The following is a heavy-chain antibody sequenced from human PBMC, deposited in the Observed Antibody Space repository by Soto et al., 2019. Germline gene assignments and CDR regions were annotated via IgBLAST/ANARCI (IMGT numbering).Heavy chain of an antibody. D-gene: IGHD3-22*01. V-gene: IGHV3-23*01. CDR1: GFTFSSYA. CDR2: ISGSGGST. Sequence: EVQLLESGGGSVQPGGSLRLSCEASGFTFSSYAMSWVRQAPGKGLEWVSAISGSGGSTYYADSVKGRFTISRDNSKNTLYLQMNSLRAEDTAVYYCAKGGPYYYDSSGYYDYWGQGTLVTVSS. J-gene: IGHJ4*02. CDR3: AKGGPYYYDSSGYYDY.